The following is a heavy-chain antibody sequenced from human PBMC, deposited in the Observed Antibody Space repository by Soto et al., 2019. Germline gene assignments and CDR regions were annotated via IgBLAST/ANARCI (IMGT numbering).Heavy chain of an antibody. D-gene: IGHD4-4*01. J-gene: IGHJ4*02. CDR1: GFTFSTYS. V-gene: IGHV3-23*01. CDR3: AKTFSNYWLIDY. CDR2: ISGSSDRK. Sequence: GGSLRLSCASSGFTFSTYSMSWVRQSPGKGLEWVSAISGSSDRKYYADYVKGRLNISRDNSKNKLYMKMNRLRAEDTAVYYCAKTFSNYWLIDYWGQGTLVTVSS.